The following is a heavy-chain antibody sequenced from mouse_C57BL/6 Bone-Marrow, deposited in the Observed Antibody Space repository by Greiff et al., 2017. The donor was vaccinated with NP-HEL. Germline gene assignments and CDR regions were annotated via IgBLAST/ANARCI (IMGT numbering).Heavy chain of an antibody. CDR1: GYTFTDYD. Sequence: VQLQQSGAELVRPGASVTLSCKASGYTFTDYDMHWVKQTPVHGLEWIGAIVPETGGTSYNQKFKGKAILTADKSSSTAYMELRRLTSEDSAVYYCTRATYYYGSSYPFAYWGKGTLVTVSA. CDR2: IVPETGGT. D-gene: IGHD1-1*01. J-gene: IGHJ3*01. V-gene: IGHV1-15*01. CDR3: TRATYYYGSSYPFAY.